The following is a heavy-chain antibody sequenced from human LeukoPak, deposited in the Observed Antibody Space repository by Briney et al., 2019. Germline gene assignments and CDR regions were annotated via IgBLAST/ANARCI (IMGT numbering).Heavy chain of an antibody. V-gene: IGHV3-30-3*01. Sequence: PGRSLRLSCAASGFTFSSYAMHWVRQAPGKGLEWVAVISYDGSNKYYADSVKGRFTISRDNSKNTLYLQMNSLRAEDTAVYYCASTDTAMVHPPPNLPFDPWGQGTLVTVSS. J-gene: IGHJ5*02. CDR1: GFTFSSYA. CDR3: ASTDTAMVHPPPNLPFDP. CDR2: ISYDGSNK. D-gene: IGHD5-18*01.